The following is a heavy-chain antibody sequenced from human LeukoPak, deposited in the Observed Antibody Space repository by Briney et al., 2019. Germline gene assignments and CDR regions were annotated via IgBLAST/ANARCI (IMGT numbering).Heavy chain of an antibody. J-gene: IGHJ6*04. V-gene: IGHV3-74*01. D-gene: IGHD3-10*02. CDR1: GFTFSNYW. CDR2: INSDGINT. Sequence: GGSLRLSCAASGFTFSNYWMHWVRQAPGKGLVWVSRINSDGINTSYADSVKGRFTISRDNAKNTLNLQMNSLRAEDTAVYYCAELGITMIGGVWGKGATVTISS. CDR3: AELGITMIGGV.